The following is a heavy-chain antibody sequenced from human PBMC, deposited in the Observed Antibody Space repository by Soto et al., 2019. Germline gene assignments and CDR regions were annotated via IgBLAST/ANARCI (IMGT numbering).Heavy chain of an antibody. CDR3: VRVCGGDCHYGMDV. J-gene: IGHJ6*02. CDR2: INYSGST. CDR1: GGSISSGGYD. D-gene: IGHD2-21*02. V-gene: IGHV4-31*03. Sequence: QVQLQESGPGLVKPSQTLSLTCTVSGGSISSGGYDWSWIRQHPGKGLEWIGYINYSGSTDYDPVVKSRVTMSVDTSRNPFSLKLSSVTAADAAVYYCVRVCGGDCHYGMDVWGQGTTVTVSS.